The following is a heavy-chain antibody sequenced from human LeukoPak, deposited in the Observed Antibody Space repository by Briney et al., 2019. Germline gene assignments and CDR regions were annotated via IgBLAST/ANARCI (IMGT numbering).Heavy chain of an antibody. J-gene: IGHJ4*02. V-gene: IGHV3-33*01. CDR1: GFTFSSYG. D-gene: IGHD6-13*01. CDR3: ARGSPRWDSSSLFDY. CDR2: IWYDGSNK. Sequence: QPGRSLRLSRAASGFTFSSYGMHWVRQAPGKGLEWVAVIWYDGSNKYYADSVKGRFTISRDNSKNTLYLQMNSLRAEDTAVYYCARGSPRWDSSSLFDYWGQGTLVTVSS.